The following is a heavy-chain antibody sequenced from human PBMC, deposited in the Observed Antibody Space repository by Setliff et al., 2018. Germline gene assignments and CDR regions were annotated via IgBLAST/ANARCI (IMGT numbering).Heavy chain of an antibody. J-gene: IGHJ4*02. D-gene: IGHD2-21*01. Sequence: PGGSLRLSCAASGFTFSSYTMNWARQAPGKGLDWVAMIWSDGNTTYYADSVKGRFTISRDNSKNTLYLQMNGLRAEDTAVYYCAPIPDRNFDYWGQGTLVTVSS. V-gene: IGHV3-33*08. CDR3: APIPDRNFDY. CDR1: GFTFSSYT. CDR2: IWSDGNTT.